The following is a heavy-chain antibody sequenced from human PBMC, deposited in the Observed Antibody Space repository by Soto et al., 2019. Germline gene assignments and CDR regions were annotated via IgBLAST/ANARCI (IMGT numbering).Heavy chain of an antibody. Sequence: EVRLLESGGGLVQPGGSLRLSCAASGFTFSVYAMSWVRQAPGKGLEWVSGISGSGDSTHYADSVKGRFTVSRDNSKSMLYLQTNSLRAEATAIYYCVKALYGGFTYWGQGTLVSVSS. J-gene: IGHJ4*02. CDR3: VKALYGGFTY. CDR1: GFTFSVYA. V-gene: IGHV3-23*01. D-gene: IGHD3-10*01. CDR2: ISGSGDST.